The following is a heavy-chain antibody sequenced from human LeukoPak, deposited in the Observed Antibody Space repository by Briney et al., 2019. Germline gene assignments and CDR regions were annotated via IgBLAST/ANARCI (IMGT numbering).Heavy chain of an antibody. Sequence: PGGSLRHSYAAWGFVLSSYGMQGVRPAPGRGLEWVAFIWYYGSKIYHVHSVAGRFIITRDIYENALYLQMHRLRPEDTALYYCAKAHYAISSCGIDSWGQGTMVTVSS. CDR1: GFVLSSYG. CDR2: IWYYGSKI. V-gene: IGHV3-30*02. J-gene: IGHJ4*02. CDR3: AKAHYAISSCGIDS. D-gene: IGHD2-8*01.